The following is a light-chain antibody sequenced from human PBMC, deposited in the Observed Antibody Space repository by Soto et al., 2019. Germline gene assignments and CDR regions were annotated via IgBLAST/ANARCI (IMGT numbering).Light chain of an antibody. CDR1: THDVGGYNY. V-gene: IGLV2-14*01. J-gene: IGLJ3*02. CDR2: DVR. Sequence: QSALTQPASVSGSPGQSITISCTGTTHDVGGYNYVSWYQQHPGKAPKLMIYDVRNRPSGVSDRFSGSKSGNTDSLTISGLQAEDEADYYCSSYTSASTVVFGGGTKLTVL. CDR3: SSYTSASTVV.